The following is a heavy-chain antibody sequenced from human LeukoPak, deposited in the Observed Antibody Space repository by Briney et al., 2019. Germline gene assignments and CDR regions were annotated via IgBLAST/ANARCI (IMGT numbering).Heavy chain of an antibody. CDR3: ASAGRLEGGIVVVVTTTR. V-gene: IGHV1-69*13. Sequence: SVKVSCKASGGTFSSYAISWVRQAPGQGLEWMGGIIPIFGTANYAQKFQGRVTITADESTSTAYMELSSLRSEDTAVYYCASAGRLEGGIVVVVTTTRWGQGTLVTVSP. CDR1: GGTFSSYA. CDR2: IIPIFGTA. D-gene: IGHD2-15*01. J-gene: IGHJ4*02.